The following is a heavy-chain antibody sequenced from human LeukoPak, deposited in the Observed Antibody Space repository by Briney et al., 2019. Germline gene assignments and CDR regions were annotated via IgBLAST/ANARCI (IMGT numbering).Heavy chain of an antibody. V-gene: IGHV4-59*01. Sequence: SETLSLTCTVSGGSISSYYWSWIRQPPGKGLEWIGYIYYSGSTNYNPSLKSRVIISVDMSKYQFSLKLSSVTAADTAVYYCARMISSGSMAIVYWGQGTLVTVSS. CDR1: GGSISSYY. J-gene: IGHJ4*02. CDR2: IYYSGST. D-gene: IGHD6-19*01. CDR3: ARMISSGSMAIVY.